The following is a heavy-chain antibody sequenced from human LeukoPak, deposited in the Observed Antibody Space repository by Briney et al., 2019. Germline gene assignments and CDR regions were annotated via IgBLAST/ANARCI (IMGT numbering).Heavy chain of an antibody. Sequence: GGSLRLSCAASGFTFDTFNMNWVRQAPGKGLEWVSSITSGGDYIYYADSVKGRFTTSRDNAKNSLSLQLNSLRVEDTAVYYCARGHYDVLAASYKWTPDYWGQGTLVTVSS. CDR1: GFTFDTFN. D-gene: IGHD3-9*01. CDR2: ITSGGDYI. J-gene: IGHJ4*02. CDR3: ARGHYDVLAASYKWTPDY. V-gene: IGHV3-21*01.